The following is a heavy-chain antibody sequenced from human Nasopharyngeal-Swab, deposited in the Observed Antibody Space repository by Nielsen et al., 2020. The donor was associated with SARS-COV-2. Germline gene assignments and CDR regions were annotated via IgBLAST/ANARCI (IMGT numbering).Heavy chain of an antibody. Sequence: GESLKIYCAASGFTFSSYAMSWVRQAPGKGLEWVSAISGSGGSTYYADSVKGRFTISRDNSKNTLYLQMNSLRAEDTAVYYCAKGGYCSSTSCYIDYWGQGTLVTVSS. V-gene: IGHV3-23*01. D-gene: IGHD2-2*02. CDR1: GFTFSSYA. CDR2: ISGSGGST. J-gene: IGHJ4*02. CDR3: AKGGYCSSTSCYIDY.